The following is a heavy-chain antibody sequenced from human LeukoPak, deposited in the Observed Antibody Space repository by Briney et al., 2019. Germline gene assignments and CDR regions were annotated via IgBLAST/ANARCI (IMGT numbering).Heavy chain of an antibody. V-gene: IGHV1-46*01. D-gene: IGHD1-26*01. CDR3: ARRHKHYYQIDY. Sequence: EASVTVSCKASGYTFTSYYLHWVRQAPGQGLEWMGMVNPSGGSTSYAQKFQGRVSMTRDTSTTTVYMELSSLRSDDTAVYYCARRHKHYYQIDYWGQGTLVTVSS. CDR2: VNPSGGST. CDR1: GYTFTSYY. J-gene: IGHJ4*02.